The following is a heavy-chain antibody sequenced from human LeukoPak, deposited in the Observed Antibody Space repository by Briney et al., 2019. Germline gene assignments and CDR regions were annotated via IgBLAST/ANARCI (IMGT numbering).Heavy chain of an antibody. CDR1: GGSISSYY. J-gene: IGHJ4*02. D-gene: IGHD6-19*01. V-gene: IGHV4-59*04. CDR3: ARPSIAVAGNIDY. Sequence: SETLSLTCTVSGGSISSYYWSWIRQPPGKGLEWIGYIYYSGSTYYNPSLKSRVTISVDTSKNQFSLKLSSVTAADTAVYYCARPSIAVAGNIDYWGQGTLVTVSS. CDR2: IYYSGST.